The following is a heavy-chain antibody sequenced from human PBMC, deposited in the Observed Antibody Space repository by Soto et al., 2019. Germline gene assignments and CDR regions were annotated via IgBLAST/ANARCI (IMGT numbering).Heavy chain of an antibody. D-gene: IGHD4-4*01. Sequence: QVQLQESGPGLVKPSQTLSLTCSVSGGSISSGDHYWSWYRQPPGKGLESIGHIYYTGTTYYTPSLQSRVLISVDTSKNHYLLKLSSVTAADTAVYYCARGAVSWSTVHDDIDSWGQGTAVTVSS. V-gene: IGHV4-30-4*01. CDR2: IYYTGTT. J-gene: IGHJ3*02. CDR1: GGSISSGDHY. CDR3: ARGAVSWSTVHDDIDS.